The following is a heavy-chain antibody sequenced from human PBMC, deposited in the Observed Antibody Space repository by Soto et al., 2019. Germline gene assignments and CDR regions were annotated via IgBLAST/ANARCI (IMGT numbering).Heavy chain of an antibody. V-gene: IGHV4-61*08. Sequence: SETLSLTCTVSGGSVSSGDYYWSWIRQPPGRGLEWIGYIYYSGSTNYNPSLESRITISVDTSKNQFSLKLSSVPTADTAVYYCARERHCGGDCYLAFDYWGPGTLVPVSS. CDR3: ARERHCGGDCYLAFDY. D-gene: IGHD2-21*02. CDR1: GGSVSSGDYY. CDR2: IYYSGST. J-gene: IGHJ4*02.